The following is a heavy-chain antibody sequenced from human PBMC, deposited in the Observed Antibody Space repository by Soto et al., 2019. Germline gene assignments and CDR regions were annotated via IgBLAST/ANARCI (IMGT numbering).Heavy chain of an antibody. D-gene: IGHD2-2*01. CDR2: IYYSGST. CDR1: GGSISSGGYY. Sequence: QVQLQESGPGLVKPSQTLSLTCTVSGGSISSGGYYWSWIRQHPGKGLEWIGYIYYSGSTYYNPSRKSRVTISVDTSKNQFSLKLSSVTAADTAVYYCARHLGYCSSTSCLPTVRVGFDPWGQGTLVTVSS. V-gene: IGHV4-31*03. J-gene: IGHJ5*02. CDR3: ARHLGYCSSTSCLPTVRVGFDP.